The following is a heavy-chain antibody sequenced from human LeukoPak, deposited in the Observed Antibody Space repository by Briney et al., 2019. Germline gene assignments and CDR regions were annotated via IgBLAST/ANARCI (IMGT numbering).Heavy chain of an antibody. J-gene: IGHJ5*02. CDR1: GFTFSSYW. V-gene: IGHV3-7*01. D-gene: IGHD2-2*01. Sequence: GGSLRLSCAASGFTFSSYWMSWVRQAPGKGLEWMANIKQDGCEKYYVDSVKGRFTISRDNAKNSLYLQMNSLRAEDTAVYYCARDDCSSISCYHNWFDPWGQGTLVTVSS. CDR2: IKQDGCEK. CDR3: ARDDCSSISCYHNWFDP.